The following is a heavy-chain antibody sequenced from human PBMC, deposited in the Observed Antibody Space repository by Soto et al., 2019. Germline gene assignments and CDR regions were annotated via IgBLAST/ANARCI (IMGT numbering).Heavy chain of an antibody. CDR3: AKGVGVRGFYFDY. CDR2: ISGSGGST. V-gene: IGHV3-23*01. J-gene: IGHJ4*02. D-gene: IGHD3-10*01. CDR1: GVTFSSSA. Sequence: PGGCLRLSCAACGVTFSSSAMTWFRQAPGKGLEWVSAISGSGGSTYYADSVKGRFTISRDNSKNTLYLQMNSLRAEDTAVYYCAKGVGVRGFYFDYWGQGTLVTVSS.